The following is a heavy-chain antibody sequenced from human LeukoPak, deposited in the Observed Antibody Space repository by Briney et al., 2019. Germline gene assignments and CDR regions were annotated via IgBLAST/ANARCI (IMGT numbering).Heavy chain of an antibody. CDR2: ISGDGGST. V-gene: IGHV3-43*02. CDR3: ARNPPGIAVAGPDFDY. Sequence: GGSRRLSCAASGFTFDDYAMHWVRQAPGKGLEWVSLISGDGGSTYYADSVKGRFTISRDNSKNSLYLQMNSLRTEDTALYYCARNPPGIAVAGPDFDYWGQGTLVTVSS. J-gene: IGHJ4*02. CDR1: GFTFDDYA. D-gene: IGHD6-19*01.